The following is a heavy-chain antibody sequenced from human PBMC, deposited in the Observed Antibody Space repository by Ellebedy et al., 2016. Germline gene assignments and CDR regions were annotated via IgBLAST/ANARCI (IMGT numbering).Heavy chain of an antibody. CDR3: AWHFYHGSGFLHLGY. CDR2: LKSDSAGGTV. Sequence: GESLKISXVASGSFFTDAWLSWVRQPPGKGLEWVGRLKSDSAGGTVDYAALVKGRFTISRDDSKSTLYLQMNSLKAEDTGLYYCAWHFYHGSGFLHLGYWGQGTLVTVSS. V-gene: IGHV3-15*05. J-gene: IGHJ4*02. D-gene: IGHD1-26*01. CDR1: GSFFTDAW.